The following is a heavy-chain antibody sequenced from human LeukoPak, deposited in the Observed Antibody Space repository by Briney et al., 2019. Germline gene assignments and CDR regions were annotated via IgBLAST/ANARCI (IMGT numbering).Heavy chain of an antibody. D-gene: IGHD1-26*01. J-gene: IGHJ4*02. CDR1: GGSISSSNYF. CDR2: LFDNGTI. Sequence: SETLPLTCTVSGGSISSSNYFWGWIRQPPGKGLEWIGTLFDNGTIYYGQSFKSRVSISVDTSKNQFSLNLRSLAAADTAVYYCANSVSYDLFEFWGQGALVTVSS. V-gene: IGHV4-39*01. CDR3: ANSVSYDLFEF.